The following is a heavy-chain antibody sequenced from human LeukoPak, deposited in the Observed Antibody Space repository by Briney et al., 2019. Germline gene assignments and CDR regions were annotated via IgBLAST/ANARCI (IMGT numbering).Heavy chain of an antibody. V-gene: IGHV1-69*13. CDR1: GGTFSSYA. CDR2: IIPIFGIA. CDR3: ARETYGDHQYYDY. D-gene: IGHD4-17*01. Sequence: SVKVSCKASGGTFSSYAISWVRQAPGQGLEWMGGIIPIFGIANYAQKFQGRVTITADESTSTAYMELSSLRSEDTAVYYCARETYGDHQYYDYWGQGTLVTVSS. J-gene: IGHJ4*02.